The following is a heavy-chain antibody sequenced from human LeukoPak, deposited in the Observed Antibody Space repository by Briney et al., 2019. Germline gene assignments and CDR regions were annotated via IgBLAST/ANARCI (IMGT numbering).Heavy chain of an antibody. Sequence: GGSLRLSCAASGFTFSSNAMSWVRQAPGKGLEWVSVITANGGGTYYADSVKGRFTISRDNSKNTLSLQMNSLRAEDTAVYYCAKDAVAPGSGGDYSDYWGQGTLVTVSS. CDR1: GFTFSSNA. CDR2: ITANGGGT. D-gene: IGHD3-10*01. J-gene: IGHJ4*02. CDR3: AKDAVAPGSGGDYSDY. V-gene: IGHV3-23*01.